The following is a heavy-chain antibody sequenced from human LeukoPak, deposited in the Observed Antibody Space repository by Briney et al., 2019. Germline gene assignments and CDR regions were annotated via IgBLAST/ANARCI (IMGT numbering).Heavy chain of an antibody. V-gene: IGHV4-34*01. CDR3: ARRAGNDAFDI. Sequence: SETLSLTCAVYGGSFSGYYWSWIRQPPGKAREWIGEINHSGSTNYNPSLKSRVTISVDTSKNQFSLKLSSVTAADTAVYYCARRAGNDAFDIWGQGTMVTVSS. J-gene: IGHJ3*02. CDR2: INHSGST. CDR1: GGSFSGYY. D-gene: IGHD1-1*01.